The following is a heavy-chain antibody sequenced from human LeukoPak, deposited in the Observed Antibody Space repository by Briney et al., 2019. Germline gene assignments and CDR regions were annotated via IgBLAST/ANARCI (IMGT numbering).Heavy chain of an antibody. CDR3: ARFDILTGYFDY. J-gene: IGHJ4*02. D-gene: IGHD3-9*01. V-gene: IGHV3-53*01. CDR1: GFTVSSNY. Sequence: GGSLRLSCAASGFTVSSNYMSWVRQAPGKGLEWVSVIYSGGSTYYADSVKGRFTISRDNSKNTLYLQMNSLRAEDTAVYYCARFDILTGYFDYWGQGTLVTVSS. CDR2: IYSGGST.